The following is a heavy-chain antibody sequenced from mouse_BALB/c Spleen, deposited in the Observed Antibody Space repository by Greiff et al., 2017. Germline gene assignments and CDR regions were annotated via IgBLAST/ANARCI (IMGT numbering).Heavy chain of an antibody. CDR1: GFNIKDYY. J-gene: IGHJ3*01. V-gene: IGHV14-4*02. Sequence: EVQLQESGAELVRSGASVKLSCTASGFNIKDYYMHWVKQRPEQGLEWIGWIDPENGDTEYAPKFQGKATMTADTSSNTAYLQLSSLTSEDTAVYYCNADRYDWFAYWGQGTLVTVSA. D-gene: IGHD2-14*01. CDR2: IDPENGDT. CDR3: NADRYDWFAY.